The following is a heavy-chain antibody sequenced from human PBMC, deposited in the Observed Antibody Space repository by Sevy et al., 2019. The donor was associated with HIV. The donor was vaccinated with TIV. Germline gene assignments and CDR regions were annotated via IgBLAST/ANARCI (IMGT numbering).Heavy chain of an antibody. D-gene: IGHD3-10*01. Sequence: GGSLRLSCAASGFTFSEYGMHWVRQAPGKGLEWVAVISHDGRNNKYNGDSVKGRVTISRDNSKNTLYLQMNSLGAEDTAIYYCVRDRGEILSSAFNYWGQGTLVTVSS. CDR3: VRDRGEILSSAFNY. J-gene: IGHJ4*02. CDR2: ISHDGRNNK. CDR1: GFTFSEYG. V-gene: IGHV3-30*04.